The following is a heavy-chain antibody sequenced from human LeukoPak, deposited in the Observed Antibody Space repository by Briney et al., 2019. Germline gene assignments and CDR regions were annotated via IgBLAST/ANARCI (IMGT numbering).Heavy chain of an antibody. V-gene: IGHV1-8*03. CDR3: AREYYDFWSGYSRSWMDV. D-gene: IGHD3-3*01. CDR1: GYTFTSYD. CDR2: MNPNSGNT. J-gene: IGHJ6*04. Sequence: ASVKVSCKASGYTFTSYDINWVRQATGQGLEWMGWMNPNSGNTGYAQKFQGRVTITRNTSISTAYMELSRLRSDDTAVYYCAREYYDFWSGYSRSWMDVWGKGTTVTVSS.